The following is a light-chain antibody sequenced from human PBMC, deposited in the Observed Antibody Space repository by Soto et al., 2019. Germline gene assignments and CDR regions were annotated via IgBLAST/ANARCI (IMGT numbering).Light chain of an antibody. CDR2: AAS. CDR1: QSISSY. CDR3: QQSYSTPFT. Sequence: DILMTQSPSSLSASVGDRVTITCRASQSISSYLNWYQQKPGKAPKLLIYAASSLQSWVPSRFSGSGSGTDFTLTISSLQPEDFATYYYQQSYSTPFTFGPGTKVDIK. V-gene: IGKV1-39*01. J-gene: IGKJ3*01.